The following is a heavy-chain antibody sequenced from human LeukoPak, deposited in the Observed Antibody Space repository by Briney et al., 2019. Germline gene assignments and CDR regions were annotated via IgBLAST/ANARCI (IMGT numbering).Heavy chain of an antibody. V-gene: IGHV3-7*01. Sequence: GGSLRLSCAASGFTFSNYWMTWVRQAPGKGLEWVANIKPDGSEKYYVGSVKGRFTISRDNAKNSLDLQMNSLRAEDTAVYYCARDDGSFDYWGQGTLVTVSS. CDR3: ARDDGSFDY. CDR1: GFTFSNYW. CDR2: IKPDGSEK. D-gene: IGHD5-24*01. J-gene: IGHJ4*02.